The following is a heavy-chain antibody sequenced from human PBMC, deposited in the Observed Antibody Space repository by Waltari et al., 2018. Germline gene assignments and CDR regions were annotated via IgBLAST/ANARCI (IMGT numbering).Heavy chain of an antibody. V-gene: IGHV3-21*03. CDR3: ARALTTPNDY. Sequence: EVQLVESGGGLVKHGGSLRLSCAASGFTISSFGMSWVRQAPGKGLEWVSSTTNSNTYIYYADSVKGRFTVSIDNAKNSLYLQMNSLRADDTAVYFCARALTTPNDYWGQGTLVTVSS. J-gene: IGHJ4*02. CDR1: GFTISSFG. D-gene: IGHD4-17*01. CDR2: TTNSNTYI.